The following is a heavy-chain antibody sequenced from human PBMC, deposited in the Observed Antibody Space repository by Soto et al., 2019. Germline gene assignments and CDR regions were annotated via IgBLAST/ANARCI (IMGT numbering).Heavy chain of an antibody. J-gene: IGHJ6*02. Sequence: QVHLVQSGAEVKKPGASVKVSCKASGYTFSGHYIHWVRQAPGQGLEWMGWINPHIGATHSAQEFQGRVTMTRDTAINTAYLDLTRLRYDDTAVYYCARFGTTGTTGAYYYYAMDVWGQGTTVTVSS. CDR3: ARFGTTGTTGAYYYYAMDV. CDR2: INPHIGAT. CDR1: GYTFSGHY. D-gene: IGHD1-1*01. V-gene: IGHV1-2*02.